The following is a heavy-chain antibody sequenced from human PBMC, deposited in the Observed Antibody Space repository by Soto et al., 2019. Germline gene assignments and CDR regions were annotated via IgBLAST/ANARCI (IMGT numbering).Heavy chain of an antibody. V-gene: IGHV3-30*18. CDR2: ISYDGSNK. J-gene: IGHJ6*03. Sequence: GGSLRLSCAASGFTFSSYGMHWVRQAPGKGLEWVAVISYDGSNKYYADSVKGRFTISRDNSKNTLYLQMNSLRAEDTAVYYCAKDGADCSSTSCYSYYYYYMDVWGKGTTVTVS. CDR3: AKDGADCSSTSCYSYYYYYMDV. D-gene: IGHD2-2*02. CDR1: GFTFSSYG.